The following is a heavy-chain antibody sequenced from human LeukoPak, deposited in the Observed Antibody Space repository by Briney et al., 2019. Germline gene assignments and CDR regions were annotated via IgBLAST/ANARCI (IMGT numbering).Heavy chain of an antibody. V-gene: IGHV3-30*04. CDR1: GFTFSSYA. CDR2: ISYDGSNK. J-gene: IGHJ4*02. CDR3: ARVVGSGWPYYFDY. D-gene: IGHD6-19*01. Sequence: GRSLRLSCAASGFTFSSYAMHWVRQAPGKGLEWVAVISYDGSNKYYADSVKGRFTISRDNTKSTLYLQMNSLRAEDTAIYYCARVVGSGWPYYFDYWGQGTLVTVSS.